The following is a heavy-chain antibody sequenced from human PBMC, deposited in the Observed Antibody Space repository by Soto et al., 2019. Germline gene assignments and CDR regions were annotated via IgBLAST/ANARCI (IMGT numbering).Heavy chain of an antibody. Sequence: QVQLVQSAAEVQKPGSSVKVSCKASGGTFSSYAINWLRQAPGQGLEWMGGIIPFFGTANYAQKFQGRVTITADKSTGTADMELGSLGSEDTAVYYCAGKWEVLRPGGYFDYWGQGTLVTVSS. J-gene: IGHJ4*02. V-gene: IGHV1-69*06. D-gene: IGHD1-26*01. CDR3: AGKWEVLRPGGYFDY. CDR1: GGTFSSYA. CDR2: IIPFFGTA.